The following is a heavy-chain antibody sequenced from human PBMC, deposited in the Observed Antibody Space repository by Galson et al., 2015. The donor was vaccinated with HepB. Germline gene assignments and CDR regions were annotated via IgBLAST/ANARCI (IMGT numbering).Heavy chain of an antibody. CDR2: INSDGSST. CDR3: ARVGLLWFGEFVFDI. V-gene: IGHV3-74*01. J-gene: IGHJ3*02. Sequence: SLRLSCAASGFTFSSYWMHWVRQAPGKGLVWVSRINSDGSSTSYADSVKGRFTISRDNAKNTLYLQMNSLRAEDTAVYYCARVGLLWFGEFVFDIWGQGTMVTVSS. D-gene: IGHD3-10*01. CDR1: GFTFSSYW.